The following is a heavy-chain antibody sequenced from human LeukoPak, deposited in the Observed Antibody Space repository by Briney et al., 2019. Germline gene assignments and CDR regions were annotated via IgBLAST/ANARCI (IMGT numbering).Heavy chain of an antibody. CDR2: IYYSGST. D-gene: IGHD4-17*01. Sequence: SETLSLTCTVSGGSISSSSYYWGWIRQPPGKGLEWIGSIYYSGSTYYNPSLKSRVTISVDTSKTQFSLTLSSVTAADTAVYYCARSLTTTGGYAMDVWGQGTTVTVSS. J-gene: IGHJ6*02. CDR1: GGSISSSSYY. CDR3: ARSLTTTGGYAMDV. V-gene: IGHV4-39*07.